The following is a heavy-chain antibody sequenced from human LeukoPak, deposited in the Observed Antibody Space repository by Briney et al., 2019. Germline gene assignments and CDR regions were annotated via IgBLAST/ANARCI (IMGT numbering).Heavy chain of an antibody. CDR2: IFNTGNT. D-gene: IGHD3-10*01. J-gene: IGHJ4*02. V-gene: IGHV4-59*11. Sequence: SETLSLTCSVSGGSINSHYWSWIRQPPGKQLEGIGYIFNTGNTNYNPSLASRVTMSVDTSRAQFFLRLSPVTAADTAIYYCASRPADTTWYGVFDYWSQGTLVTVSS. CDR3: ASRPADTTWYGVFDY. CDR1: GGSINSHY.